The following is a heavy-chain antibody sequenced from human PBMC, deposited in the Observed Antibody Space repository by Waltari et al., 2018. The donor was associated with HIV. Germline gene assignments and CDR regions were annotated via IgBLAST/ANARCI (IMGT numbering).Heavy chain of an antibody. Sequence: EVQLVESGGGLVQPGGSLRLSCAASALKFVAYAINWVRQAPGKGLELVSGISWNSGTIGYADSVKGRFTISRDNAKNSLSLQMNSLRAEDTALYYCAKVGMTAVTSYAIDIWGQGTMVTVSS. J-gene: IGHJ3*02. CDR2: ISWNSGTI. CDR1: ALKFVAYA. CDR3: AKVGMTAVTSYAIDI. V-gene: IGHV3-9*01. D-gene: IGHD4-17*01.